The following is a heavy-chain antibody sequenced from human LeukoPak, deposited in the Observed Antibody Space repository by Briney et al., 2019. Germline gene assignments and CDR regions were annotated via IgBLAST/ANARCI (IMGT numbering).Heavy chain of an antibody. Sequence: GGSLRLSCAGSGFTLSNYWMTWVRQAPGKGLEWVANIKEDGSEKYYVDSVKGRFTISRDNAKNSLYLQMNSLRAEDTAVYYCARDPSSDAFDIWGQGRMVSVCS. V-gene: IGHV3-7*04. CDR1: GFTLSNYW. CDR2: IKEDGSEK. J-gene: IGHJ3*02. CDR3: ARDPSSDAFDI.